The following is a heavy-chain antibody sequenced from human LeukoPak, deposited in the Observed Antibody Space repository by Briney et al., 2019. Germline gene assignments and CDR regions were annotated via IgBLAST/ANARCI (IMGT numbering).Heavy chain of an antibody. D-gene: IGHD3-9*01. CDR3: ARDQGQYDILTGYRSYFDY. J-gene: IGHJ4*02. CDR1: GFTFSSYW. CDR2: IKLDVSET. V-gene: IGHV3-7*01. Sequence: PGGSLRLSCAASGFTFSSYWMTWVRQAPGKGLEWVANIKLDVSETYYVDSVRGRFTISRDNTKNSLYLQMDSLRAEDTAVYYCARDQGQYDILTGYRSYFDYWGQGTLVTVSS.